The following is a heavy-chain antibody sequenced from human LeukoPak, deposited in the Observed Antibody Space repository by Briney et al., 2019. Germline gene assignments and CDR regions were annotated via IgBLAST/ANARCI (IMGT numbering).Heavy chain of an antibody. Sequence: PGGSLRLSCAASEFTFSSYWMIWVRQAPGKGLEWVSSISSGSTYIYYADSVKGRFTVSRDNAQNSLYLQMSSLRAEDTAVYYCARSYSPFDYWGQGTLVTVSS. J-gene: IGHJ4*02. D-gene: IGHD6-13*01. CDR2: ISSGSTYI. CDR1: EFTFSSYW. CDR3: ARSYSPFDY. V-gene: IGHV3-21*04.